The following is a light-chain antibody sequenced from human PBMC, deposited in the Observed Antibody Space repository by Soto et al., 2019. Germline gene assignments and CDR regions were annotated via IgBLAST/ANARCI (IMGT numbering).Light chain of an antibody. CDR1: QGIRND. J-gene: IGKJ2*02. Sequence: ALQMTQSPSSLSASVGDRVTITCRASQGIRNDLGWYQQKPGKAPKLLIYAAPSLQSGVPSRFSGSGSGTDFTLTISSLQPEDFATYYCLQDYNYPRTFGQGTKLEIK. V-gene: IGKV1-6*01. CDR2: AAP. CDR3: LQDYNYPRT.